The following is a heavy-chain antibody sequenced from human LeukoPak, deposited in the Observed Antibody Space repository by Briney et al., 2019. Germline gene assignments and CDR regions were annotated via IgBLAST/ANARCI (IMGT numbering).Heavy chain of an antibody. CDR1: GGSFSGYY. CDR3: AGGDIAGSSWLPRKRNWFDP. Sequence: SETLSLTCAVYGGSFSGYYWSWIRQPPGKGLEWIGEINHSGSTNYNPSLKSRVTISVDTSKNQFSLKLSSVTAADTAVYYCAGGDIAGSSWLPRKRNWFDPWGQGTLVTVSS. J-gene: IGHJ5*02. V-gene: IGHV4-34*01. CDR2: INHSGST. D-gene: IGHD6-13*01.